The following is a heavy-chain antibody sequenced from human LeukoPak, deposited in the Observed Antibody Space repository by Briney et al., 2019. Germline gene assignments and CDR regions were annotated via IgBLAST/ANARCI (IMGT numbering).Heavy chain of an antibody. CDR1: GGSISSHY. D-gene: IGHD1-26*01. V-gene: IGHV4-59*11. CDR2: IFYSGST. Sequence: PSGTLSLTCTVSGGSISSHYWSWIRQPPGKGLEWIGYIFYSGSTNYSPSLKSRVTISVDTSNNQFSLKLSSVTAADTAVYYCASIAPSGSYFFYWGQGTLVTVSS. J-gene: IGHJ4*02. CDR3: ASIAPSGSYFFY.